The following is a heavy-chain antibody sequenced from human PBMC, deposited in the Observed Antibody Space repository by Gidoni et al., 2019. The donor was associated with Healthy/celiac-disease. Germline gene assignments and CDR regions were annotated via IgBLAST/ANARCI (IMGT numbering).Heavy chain of an antibody. D-gene: IGHD3-16*01. V-gene: IGHV3-23*01. CDR2: ISGSGGST. Sequence: EVQLLESGGGLVQPGGSLRLSCAASGFTFSSYAMSWVRQAPGKGLEWVSAISGSGGSTYYADSVKGRFTISRDNSKNTLYLQMNSLRAEDTAVYYCAKHVDDYVWGSYAFDIWGQGTMVTVSS. CDR1: GFTFSSYA. CDR3: AKHVDDYVWGSYAFDI. J-gene: IGHJ3*02.